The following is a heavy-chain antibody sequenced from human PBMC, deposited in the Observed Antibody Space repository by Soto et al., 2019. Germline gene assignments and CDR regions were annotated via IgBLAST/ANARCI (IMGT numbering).Heavy chain of an antibody. J-gene: IGHJ6*04. CDR1: GITVYNNY. V-gene: IGHV3-66*01. CDR2: IYSGGST. Sequence: EVQLVESGGGLVQRGGSLRLSCAASGITVYNNYMSWVRQAPGKGLEWVSVIYSGGSTSYADSVKGRITISRDGSKNTVYLQMNSLRAEDTAVYYCARDVGVWGRGTTVTVSS. CDR3: ARDVGV.